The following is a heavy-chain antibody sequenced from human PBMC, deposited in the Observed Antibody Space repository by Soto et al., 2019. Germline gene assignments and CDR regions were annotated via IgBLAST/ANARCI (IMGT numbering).Heavy chain of an antibody. CDR3: ARDRDSGSYSGYYYYGMDV. CDR2: TYYRSRWYN. Sequence: SQTLSLTCAISGDSVSSNSAAWNWIRLSPSRGLEWLARTYYRSRWYNDCAVSVRSRITVNPDTSKDQFSLQLTSVTPEDTAVYYCARDRDSGSYSGYYYYGMDVWGQGTTVTVSS. CDR1: GDSVSSNSAA. V-gene: IGHV6-1*01. D-gene: IGHD1-26*01. J-gene: IGHJ6*02.